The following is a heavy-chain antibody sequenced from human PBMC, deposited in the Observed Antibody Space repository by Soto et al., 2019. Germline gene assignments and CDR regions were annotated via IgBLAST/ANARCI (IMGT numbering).Heavy chain of an antibody. J-gene: IGHJ5*02. V-gene: IGHV4-34*01. D-gene: IGHD3-3*02. CDR3: ARDIRTNNWFGP. Sequence: SETLSLTCAVSGGSFSGYYWSWIRQPPGKGLEWIGEINHSGSTNYNPSLKSRVTISVDTSKNQFSLKLSSVTAADTAVYYCARDIRTNNWFGPWGQGTLVTVSS. CDR1: GGSFSGYY. CDR2: INHSGST.